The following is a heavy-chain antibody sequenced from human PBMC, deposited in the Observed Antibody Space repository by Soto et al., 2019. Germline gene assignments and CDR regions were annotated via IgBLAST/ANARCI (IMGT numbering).Heavy chain of an antibody. Sequence: PGGSLRLSCAASGFTFSSYGMHWVRQAPGKGLEWVAVISYDGSNKYYADSVKGRFTISRDNSKNTLYLQMNSLRAEDTAVYYCAKTLGIQLWLLEGMDVWGQGTTVTVSS. CDR1: GFTFSSYG. CDR3: AKTLGIQLWLLEGMDV. D-gene: IGHD5-18*01. V-gene: IGHV3-30*18. CDR2: ISYDGSNK. J-gene: IGHJ6*02.